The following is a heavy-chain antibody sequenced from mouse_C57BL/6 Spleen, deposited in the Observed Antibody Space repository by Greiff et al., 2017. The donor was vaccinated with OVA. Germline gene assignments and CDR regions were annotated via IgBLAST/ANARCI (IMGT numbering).Heavy chain of an antibody. J-gene: IGHJ1*03. V-gene: IGHV1-69*01. CDR3: ASHYYGSSWDWYFDV. CDR1: GYTFTSYW. Sequence: QVQLQQPGAELVMPGASVKLSCKASGYTFTSYWMHWVKQRPGQGLEWIGEIDPSDSYTNYNQKFKGKSTLTVDKSSSTAYMQLSSLTSEDSAVYYCASHYYGSSWDWYFDVWGTGTTVTVSS. D-gene: IGHD1-1*01. CDR2: IDPSDSYT.